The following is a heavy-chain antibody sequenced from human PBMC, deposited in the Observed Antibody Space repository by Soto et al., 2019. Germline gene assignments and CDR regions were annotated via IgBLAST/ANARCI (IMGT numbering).Heavy chain of an antibody. CDR1: GRSFSGYY. CDR2: INHSGST. J-gene: IGHJ4*02. CDR3: ASKPYNWNTWMIY. V-gene: IGHV4-34*01. D-gene: IGHD1-20*01. Sequence: SETLSLTCAVYGRSFSGYYWSWIRQPPGKGLEWIGEINHSGSTNYNPSLKSRVTISVDTSQNQFSLNLRSVSAADTAVYYCASKPYNWNTWMIYWGPGILVTVSS.